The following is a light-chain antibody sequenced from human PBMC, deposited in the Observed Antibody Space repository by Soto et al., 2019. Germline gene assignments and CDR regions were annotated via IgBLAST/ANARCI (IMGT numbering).Light chain of an antibody. CDR2: EVT. Sequence: QSVLTQPPSASGSPGQSVTISCTGTSSDVGAYIYVSWYQQHPGKAPKLVIYEVTKRPSGVPDRFSGSKSGNTASLTVSGLQAEDEADYYCSSYAGSNIHYVFGTGTKLTVL. V-gene: IGLV2-8*01. CDR3: SSYAGSNIHYV. J-gene: IGLJ1*01. CDR1: SSDVGAYIY.